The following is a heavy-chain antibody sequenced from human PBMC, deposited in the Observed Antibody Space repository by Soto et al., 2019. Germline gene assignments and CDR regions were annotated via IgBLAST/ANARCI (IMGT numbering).Heavy chain of an antibody. Sequence: GESLKISCKGSGYNFANYWIGWVRQMPGKGLEWMGIIYPGDSDTRYSPSFQGQVTISADKSISTAYLQWSSLKASDTAMYYCARRIGYCSGGSCSANWFDPWGQGTLVTVSS. V-gene: IGHV5-51*01. J-gene: IGHJ5*02. CDR2: IYPGDSDT. CDR1: GYNFANYW. CDR3: ARRIGYCSGGSCSANWFDP. D-gene: IGHD2-15*01.